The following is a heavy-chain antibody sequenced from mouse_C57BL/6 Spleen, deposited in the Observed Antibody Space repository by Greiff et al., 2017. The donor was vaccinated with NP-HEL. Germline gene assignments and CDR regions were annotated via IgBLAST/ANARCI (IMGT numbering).Heavy chain of an antibody. CDR3: VRDGYTGAYWYCDV. Sequence: GGGLVQPKGSLKLSCAASGFTFNTYAMHWVRQAPGKGLEWVARIRSKSSNYATYYADSVKDRFTISRDDSQSMLYLQMNNPKTEDTAMYYCVRDGYTGAYWYCDVWGTGTTVTVSS. CDR1: GFTFNTYA. D-gene: IGHD2-2*01. V-gene: IGHV10-3*01. CDR2: IRSKSSNYAT. J-gene: IGHJ1*03.